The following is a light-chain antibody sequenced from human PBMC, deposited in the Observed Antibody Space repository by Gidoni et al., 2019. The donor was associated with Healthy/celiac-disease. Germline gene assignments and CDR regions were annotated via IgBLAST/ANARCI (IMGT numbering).Light chain of an antibody. CDR3: QQYGSTPTWT. CDR2: GAS. J-gene: IGKJ1*01. CDR1: QSVSSSY. V-gene: IGKV3-20*01. Sequence: IVLMQYPGSSPLSSGESATLLCSPSQSVSSSYLAWYQQKPGQAPRLLIYGASSRATGIPDRFSGSGSGTDFTLTISRLEPEDFAVYYCQQYGSTPTWTFGQGTKVEIK.